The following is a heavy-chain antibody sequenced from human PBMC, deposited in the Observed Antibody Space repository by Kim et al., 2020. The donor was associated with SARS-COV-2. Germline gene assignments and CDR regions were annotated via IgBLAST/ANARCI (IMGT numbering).Heavy chain of an antibody. CDR2: ISGSGGST. J-gene: IGHJ3*02. CDR1: GFTFSSYA. V-gene: IGHV3-23*01. D-gene: IGHD2-15*01. Sequence: GGSLRLSCAASGFTFSSYAMSWVRQAPGKGLEWVAAISGSGGSTYYADSVKGRFTISRDNSKNTLYLQMNSLRAEDTAVYYCAKGGGGWFQPWDAFDIWGQGTLVTVSS. CDR3: AKGGGGWFQPWDAFDI.